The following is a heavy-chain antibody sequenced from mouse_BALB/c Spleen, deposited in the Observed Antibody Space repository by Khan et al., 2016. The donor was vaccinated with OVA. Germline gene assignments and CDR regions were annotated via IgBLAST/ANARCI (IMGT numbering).Heavy chain of an antibody. CDR3: ARPAYDGYYDY. J-gene: IGHJ2*01. CDR2: ISTYSGST. CDR1: GYTFTDYA. V-gene: IGHV1S137*01. D-gene: IGHD2-3*01. Sequence: QVQLKQSGPELVRPGVSVKISCKGSGYTFTDYAMYWVKQSHAKSLEWIGLISTYSGSTNYNQKFKGKVTMTVDKSSSAAYMERARLTSEDSAIYYCARPAYDGYYDYWGQGTTLTVSS.